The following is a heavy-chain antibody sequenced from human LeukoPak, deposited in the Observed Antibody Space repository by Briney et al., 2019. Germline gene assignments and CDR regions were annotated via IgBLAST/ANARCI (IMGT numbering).Heavy chain of an antibody. CDR3: ARDTSQKGAHYMDV. Sequence: SETLSLTCGVYGGSFSGDYWSWVRQPPGKGLEWIGEINHSGSASYNPSLKSRVNISVDTSKNQFSLTLSSLTAADTAVYSCARDTSQKGAHYMDVCGKGPTVTISS. V-gene: IGHV4-34*01. CDR1: GGSFSGDY. J-gene: IGHJ6*03. CDR2: INHSGSA.